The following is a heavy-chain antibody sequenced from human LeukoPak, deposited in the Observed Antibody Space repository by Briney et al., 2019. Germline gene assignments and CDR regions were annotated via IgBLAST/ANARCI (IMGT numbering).Heavy chain of an antibody. V-gene: IGHV3-23*01. Sequence: GGSLRLSCAASGFTFSSYGMSWVRQAPGKGLEWVSAISGSGGSTYYADSVKGRFTISRDNSKNTLYLQMNSLRAEDTAVYYCAKTMVRGVIVPFDYWGQGTLVTVSS. CDR2: ISGSGGST. J-gene: IGHJ4*02. CDR1: GFTFSSYG. D-gene: IGHD3-10*01. CDR3: AKTMVRGVIVPFDY.